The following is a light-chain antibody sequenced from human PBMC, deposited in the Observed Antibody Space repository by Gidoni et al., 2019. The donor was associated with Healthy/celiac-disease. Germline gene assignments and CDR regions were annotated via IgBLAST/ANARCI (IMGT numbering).Light chain of an antibody. V-gene: IGKV1-39*01. Sequence: DIQMTQSPPSLSASVGDRLTISCRAHQSISSYLNWYQQKPGKAPKLLIYAACSLQRGVPSRCSGSGSGTDFTLTISSLQPEDFATYYCQQSYITLLTFGGGTRVEIK. CDR3: QQSYITLLT. J-gene: IGKJ4*01. CDR1: QSISSY. CDR2: AAC.